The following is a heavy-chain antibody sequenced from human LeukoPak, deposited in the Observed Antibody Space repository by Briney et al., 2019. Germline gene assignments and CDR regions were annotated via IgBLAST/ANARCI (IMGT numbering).Heavy chain of an antibody. CDR2: ISYDGSNK. CDR1: GFTFSSYA. CDR3: ARGAPVLRYFDWYQHFDY. J-gene: IGHJ4*02. V-gene: IGHV3-30-3*01. Sequence: GGSLRLSCAASGFTFSSYAMNWVRQAPGKGLEWVAVISYDGSNKYYADSVKGRFTISRDNSKNTLYLQMNSLRAEDTAVYYCARGAPVLRYFDWYQHFDYWGQGTLVTVSS. D-gene: IGHD3-9*01.